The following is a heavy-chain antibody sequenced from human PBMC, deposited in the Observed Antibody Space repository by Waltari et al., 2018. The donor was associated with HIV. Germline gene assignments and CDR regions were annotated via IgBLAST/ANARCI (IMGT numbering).Heavy chain of an antibody. CDR3: ARVARGLRQGSFDI. Sequence: QVHLVESGGDLVKPGGSLRLSCVGSGFTFSDYYMTWIRQAPGKRVEGVSYIAVRSAYTNYGDSVKGLFTMSRDDAKKALFLQINSLRPEDTAVYYCARVARGLRQGSFDIWGQGTMVTVSS. CDR1: GFTFSDYY. D-gene: IGHD2-15*01. CDR2: IAVRSAYT. V-gene: IGHV3-11*05. J-gene: IGHJ3*02.